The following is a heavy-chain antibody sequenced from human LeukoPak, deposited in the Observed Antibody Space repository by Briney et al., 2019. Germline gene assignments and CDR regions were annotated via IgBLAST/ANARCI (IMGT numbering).Heavy chain of an antibody. CDR2: ISSDGSNK. D-gene: IGHD1-1*01. V-gene: IGHV3-30*04. Sequence: GGSLRLSCAASGFTFSSYAMHWVRQAPGKGLEWVAAISSDGSNKEYTDSVKGRFTISRDNSKNTLNLQMNSLRAEDTAVYYCVNEVIGYWGQGTLVTVSS. J-gene: IGHJ4*02. CDR1: GFTFSSYA. CDR3: VNEVIGY.